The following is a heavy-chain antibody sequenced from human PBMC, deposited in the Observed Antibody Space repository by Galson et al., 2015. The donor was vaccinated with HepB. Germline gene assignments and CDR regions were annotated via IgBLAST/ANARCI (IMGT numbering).Heavy chain of an antibody. J-gene: IGHJ4*02. V-gene: IGHV3-23*01. Sequence: SLRLSCAASGFTFSSYAMSWVRQAPGKGLEWVSAISGSGGSTYYADSVKGRFTISRDNSKNTLYLQMNSLRAEDTAVYYCAKDRGYCSSTSCYVGFDYWGQGTLVTVSS. CDR2: ISGSGGST. CDR3: AKDRGYCSSTSCYVGFDY. D-gene: IGHD2-2*01. CDR1: GFTFSSYA.